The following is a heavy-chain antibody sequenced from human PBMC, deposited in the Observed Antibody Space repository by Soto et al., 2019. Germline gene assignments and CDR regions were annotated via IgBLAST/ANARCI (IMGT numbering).Heavy chain of an antibody. V-gene: IGHV4-34*01. Sequence: PETLCLTCAVYGGSFSGYYWSWIRQPPGKGLEWIGEINHSGSTNYNPSLKSRVTISVDTSKNQFSLKLSSVTAADTAVYYCARGGNIGSGSSYYYNYYGMDVWCQGPTVT. J-gene: IGHJ6*02. CDR3: ARGGNIGSGSSYYYNYYGMDV. CDR2: INHSGST. CDR1: GGSFSGYY. D-gene: IGHD3-10*01.